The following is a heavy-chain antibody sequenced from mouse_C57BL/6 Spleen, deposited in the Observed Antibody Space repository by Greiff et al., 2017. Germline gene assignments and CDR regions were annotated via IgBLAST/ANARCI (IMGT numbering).Heavy chain of an antibody. CDR2: IWTGGGT. Sequence: VKVVESGPGLVAPSQSLSITCTVSGFSLTSYAISWVRQPPGKGLEWLGVIWTGGGTKYNSALKSRLSISKDNSKSQVFLKMNSLQTDDTARYYCARTGSSYGYYFDYWGQGTTLTVSS. CDR1: GFSLTSYA. J-gene: IGHJ2*01. CDR3: ARTGSSYGYYFDY. D-gene: IGHD1-1*01. V-gene: IGHV2-9-1*01.